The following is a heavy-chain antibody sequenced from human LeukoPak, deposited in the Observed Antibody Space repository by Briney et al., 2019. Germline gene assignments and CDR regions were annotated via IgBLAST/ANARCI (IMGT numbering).Heavy chain of an antibody. V-gene: IGHV3-74*01. CDR2: IKSDGST. CDR1: GFTFSSYW. CDR3: TRAITYFYGSVTYDWFDS. Sequence: PGGSLRLSCAASGFTFSSYWMHWVRQTPGKGLMWVARIKSDGSTIYADSVQGRFTISRDNAKNMVYLQMNSLRVDDTAIYYCTRAITYFYGSVTYDWFDSWGQGTRVTVSS. D-gene: IGHD3-10*01. J-gene: IGHJ5*01.